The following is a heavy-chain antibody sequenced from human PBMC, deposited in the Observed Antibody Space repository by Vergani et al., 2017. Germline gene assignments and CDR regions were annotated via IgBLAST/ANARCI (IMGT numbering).Heavy chain of an antibody. J-gene: IGHJ4*02. CDR1: GGSISSGGYS. V-gene: IGHV4-30-2*01. D-gene: IGHD2-2*01. Sequence: QLQLQESGSGLVKPSQTLSLTCAVSGGSISSGGYSWSWIRQPPGKGLDWIGYIYHSGSTYYNPSLKSRVNISVDRSKNQFSLKLSSVTAADTAVYYCASEDRYCSSTSCYQGWGQGTLVTVSS. CDR3: ASEDRYCSSTSCYQG. CDR2: IYHSGST.